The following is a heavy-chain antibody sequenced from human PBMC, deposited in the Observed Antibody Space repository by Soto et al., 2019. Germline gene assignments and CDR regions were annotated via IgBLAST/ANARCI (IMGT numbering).Heavy chain of an antibody. D-gene: IGHD4-17*01. V-gene: IGHV4-39*01. CDR1: GGSISSSSNH. CDR2: IYYSENT. Sequence: KTSETLSLTCTVSGGSISSSSNHWGWIRQPPGKGLEWIGNIYYSENTYYNPSLKSRVTISVDTSKNQFSLRLTSVTAADTAVYYCATHPPYGPLDHWGQGTLVTVSS. CDR3: ATHPPYGPLDH. J-gene: IGHJ4*02.